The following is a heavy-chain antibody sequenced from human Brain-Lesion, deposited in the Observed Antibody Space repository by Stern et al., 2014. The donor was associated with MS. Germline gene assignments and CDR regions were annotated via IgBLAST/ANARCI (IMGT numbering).Heavy chain of an antibody. Sequence: AQLVESGAEVKKPGASVKVSCKASGYTFSSYDITWVRQASGHGLEWMGLMNPYSGNTGYAQKFKGRVSMTGDPSISTVYMELTSLTSDDTAVYFCARAVRNQLLSEYWGQGTLVTVSS. V-gene: IGHV1-8*01. CDR2: MNPYSGNT. D-gene: IGHD2-2*01. J-gene: IGHJ4*02. CDR3: ARAVRNQLLSEY. CDR1: GYTFSSYD.